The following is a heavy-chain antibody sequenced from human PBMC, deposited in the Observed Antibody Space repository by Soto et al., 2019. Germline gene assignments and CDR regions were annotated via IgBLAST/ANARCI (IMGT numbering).Heavy chain of an antibody. J-gene: IGHJ6*02. CDR3: ARGDYGGNFGFDYYYYGMDV. V-gene: IGHV1-69*13. CDR2: IIPIFGTA. Sequence: VKVSCKASGGTFSSYAISWVRQAPGQGLECMGGIIPIFGTANYAQKFQGRVTITADESTSTAYMELSSLRSEDTAVYYCARGDYGGNFGFDYYYYGMDVWGQGTTVTVYS. D-gene: IGHD4-17*01. CDR1: GGTFSSYA.